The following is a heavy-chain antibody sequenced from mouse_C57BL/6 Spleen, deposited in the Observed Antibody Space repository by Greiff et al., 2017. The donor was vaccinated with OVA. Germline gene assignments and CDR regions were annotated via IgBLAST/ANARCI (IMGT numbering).Heavy chain of an antibody. J-gene: IGHJ1*03. CDR3: ARGTTVVEYFDV. CDR1: GFTFSSYG. V-gene: IGHV5-6*02. D-gene: IGHD1-1*01. Sequence: DVMLVESGGDLVKPGGSLKLSCAASGFTFSSYGMSWDRQTPDKRLEWVATISSGGSYTYYPDSVKGRFTISRDNAKNTLYLQMSSLKSEDTAMYYCARGTTVVEYFDVWGTGTTVTVSS. CDR2: ISSGGSYT.